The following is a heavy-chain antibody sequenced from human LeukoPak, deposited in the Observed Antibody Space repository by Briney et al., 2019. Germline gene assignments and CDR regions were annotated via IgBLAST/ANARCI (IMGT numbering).Heavy chain of an antibody. Sequence: WGSLSLSCAVSGLTFSIYYMNWVRQAPGKGLEWVAVISYDGSNKYFADSVKGRFTISRDNSKSTVHLQMNSLRAEDTAVYYWPEGGMATAYIGSWGQGNLVTVSS. CDR2: ISYDGSNK. V-gene: IGHV3-30*03. J-gene: IGHJ5*02. D-gene: IGHD5-24*01. CDR1: GLTFSIYY. CDR3: PEGGMATAYIGS.